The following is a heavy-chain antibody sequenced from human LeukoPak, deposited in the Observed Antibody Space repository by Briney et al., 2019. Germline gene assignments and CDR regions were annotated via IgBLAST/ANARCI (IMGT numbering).Heavy chain of an antibody. D-gene: IGHD3-22*01. CDR2: ITGGGGTT. CDR3: ARDTYYYDSSGSDY. Sequence: GGSLRLSCAASGFTFSNYGMTWVRQAPGKGLEWVSSITGGGGTTYYADSVKGRFTISRDNAKNSLYLQMNSLRAEDTAVYYCARDTYYYDSSGSDYWGQGTLVTVSP. J-gene: IGHJ4*02. CDR1: GFTFSNYG. V-gene: IGHV3-23*01.